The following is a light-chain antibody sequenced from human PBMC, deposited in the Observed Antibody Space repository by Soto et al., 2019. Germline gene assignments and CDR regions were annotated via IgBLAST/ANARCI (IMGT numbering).Light chain of an antibody. CDR1: QSVGDY. Sequence: EIVLTQSPATLSLSPGERATLSCRASQSVGDYLLWFQQKPGQPPRLLIYDASNRASGIPARFSGSGSGTDFTLTISRLEPEDFAVSSCHHRAKWPYTFGQGTKLEIK. CDR2: DAS. CDR3: HHRAKWPYT. V-gene: IGKV3-11*01. J-gene: IGKJ2*01.